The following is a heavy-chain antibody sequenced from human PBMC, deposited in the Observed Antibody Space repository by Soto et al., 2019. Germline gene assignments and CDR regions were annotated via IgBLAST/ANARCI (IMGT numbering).Heavy chain of an antibody. J-gene: IGHJ5*02. CDR3: ARLESPYSSSLLIWFDP. V-gene: IGHV1-18*01. Sequence: GSVEGSRKGSGLTFSSYGIRWVGQGPGQGFEWMGWISAYNGNTNYAQKLQGRVTMTTDTSTSTAYMELRSLRSDDTAVYYCARLESPYSSSLLIWFDPWGQGTLVTVSS. D-gene: IGHD6-6*01. CDR1: GLTFSSYG. CDR2: ISAYNGNT.